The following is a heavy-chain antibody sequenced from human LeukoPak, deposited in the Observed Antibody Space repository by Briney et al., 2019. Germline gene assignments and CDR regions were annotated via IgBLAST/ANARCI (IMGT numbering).Heavy chain of an antibody. CDR2: FDPEDGET. D-gene: IGHD2-2*01. J-gene: IGHJ6*02. Sequence: ASVKVSCKVSGYTLTEMSIHWVRQAPGGALEWMGGFDPEDGETVYAPKFQGRVTMTEDTSADTAYMELSSLRSEDTAVYYCTTCLNGAGQPVAIYYYGMDVWGQGATVTVSS. CDR3: TTCLNGAGQPVAIYYYGMDV. V-gene: IGHV1-24*01. CDR1: GYTLTEMS.